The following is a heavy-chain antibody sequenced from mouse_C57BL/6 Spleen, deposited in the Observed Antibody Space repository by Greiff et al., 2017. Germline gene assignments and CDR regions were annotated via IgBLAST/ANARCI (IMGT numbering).Heavy chain of an antibody. Sequence: QVQLQQPGAELVKPGASVKLSCKASGYTFTGYWMHWVKQRPGQGLEWIGMIYPGSGSTNYNEKFKSKATLTVDKSSSTAYMQLSSLTSEDSAVXYCESDGGYSYYFDYWGQGTTLTVSS. V-gene: IGHV1-64*01. D-gene: IGHD2-3*01. CDR3: ESDGGYSYYFDY. J-gene: IGHJ2*01. CDR2: IYPGSGST. CDR1: GYTFTGYW.